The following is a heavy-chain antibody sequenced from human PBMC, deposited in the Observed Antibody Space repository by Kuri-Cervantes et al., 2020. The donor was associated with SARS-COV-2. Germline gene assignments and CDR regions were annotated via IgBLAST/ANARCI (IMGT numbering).Heavy chain of an antibody. CDR3: ARHGFDFWSGYARTYYYYYGMDV. D-gene: IGHD3-3*01. CDR1: GGSISSYY. Sequence: SETLSLTCTVSGGSISSYYWSWIRQPPGKGLEWIGYIYYGGSTNYNPSLRSRVTISVDTSKNQFSLKLSSVTAADTAVYYCARHGFDFWSGYARTYYYYYGMDVWGQGTTVTVSS. CDR2: IYYGGST. V-gene: IGHV4-59*08. J-gene: IGHJ6*02.